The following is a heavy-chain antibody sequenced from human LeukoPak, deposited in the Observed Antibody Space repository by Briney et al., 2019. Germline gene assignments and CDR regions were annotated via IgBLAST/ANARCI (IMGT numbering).Heavy chain of an antibody. CDR2: ITSSGGII. CDR3: AREPKQWLVPIDY. V-gene: IGHV3-11*04. CDR1: GFTFSDYY. D-gene: IGHD6-19*01. Sequence: KSGGSLRLSCAVSGFTFSDYYRSWIRQAPGKGLEWISYITSSGGIIYYADSVKGRFTISRDNAKNSLYLQMSSLRAEDTAVYYCAREPKQWLVPIDYWGRGTLVTVSA. J-gene: IGHJ4*02.